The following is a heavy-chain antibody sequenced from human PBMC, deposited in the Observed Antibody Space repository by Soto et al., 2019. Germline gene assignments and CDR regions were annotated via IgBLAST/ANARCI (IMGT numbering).Heavy chain of an antibody. D-gene: IGHD6-13*01. J-gene: IGHJ4*02. CDR3: ARDGSRFDY. V-gene: IGHV3-48*03. CDR1: GFTFSTYE. Sequence: GGSLRLSCAASGFTFSTYEMNWVRQAPGKGLEWVSYISNSGDTIYYADSVKGRFTIFRDNAKNSLYLQMNSLRVEDTALYYCARDGSRFDYWGQGTLVTVS. CDR2: ISNSGDTI.